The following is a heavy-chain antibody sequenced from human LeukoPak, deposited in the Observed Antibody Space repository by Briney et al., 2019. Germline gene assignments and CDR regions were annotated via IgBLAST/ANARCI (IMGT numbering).Heavy chain of an antibody. D-gene: IGHD2-2*03. CDR2: LNGGRT. Sequence: GGSLRLSCVASGFAFSNYAMSWVRQAPGKGLEWIAALNGGRTFFQDSVRGRFTISTDNSKNTLYLQLNSLRGDDTAVYYCVKEVTGYGYFDYWGRGTLVTVSS. J-gene: IGHJ4*02. CDR1: GFAFSNYA. V-gene: IGHV3-23*01. CDR3: VKEVTGYGYFDY.